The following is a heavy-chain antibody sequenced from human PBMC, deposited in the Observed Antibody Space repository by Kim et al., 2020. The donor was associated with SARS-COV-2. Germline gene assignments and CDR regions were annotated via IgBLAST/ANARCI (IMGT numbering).Heavy chain of an antibody. CDR3: ARSSGAVTTGVDY. D-gene: IGHD4-17*01. Sequence: SETLSLTCAVSGGSISSSNWWSWVRQPPGKGLEWIGEIYHSGSTNYNPSLKSRVTISVDKSKNQFSLKLSSVTAADTAVYYCARSSGAVTTGVDYWGQGTLVTVSS. CDR2: IYHSGST. V-gene: IGHV4-4*02. CDR1: GGSISSSNW. J-gene: IGHJ4*02.